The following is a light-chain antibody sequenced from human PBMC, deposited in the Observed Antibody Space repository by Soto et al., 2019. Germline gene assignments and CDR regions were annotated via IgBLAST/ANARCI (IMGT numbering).Light chain of an antibody. Sequence: SQRTQSPSSLSSSVGYRVIITCRASQGISSYLNWYQQKPGKAPKLLIYAASSLQSGVPSRFSGSGSGTDFTLTISSLQPEDFTTYFCQQSYSTPRTFGQGTKVDIK. J-gene: IGKJ1*01. CDR3: QQSYSTPRT. CDR1: QGISSY. V-gene: IGKV1-39*01. CDR2: AAS.